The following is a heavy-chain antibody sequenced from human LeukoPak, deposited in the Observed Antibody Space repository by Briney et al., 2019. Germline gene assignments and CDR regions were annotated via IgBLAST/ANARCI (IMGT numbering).Heavy chain of an antibody. CDR2: FYTTGST. CDR1: CGSGISGRYY. CDR3: ARDTTLGPTSRMDV. V-gene: IGHV4-61*02. J-gene: IGHJ6*04. D-gene: IGHD1-26*01. Sequence: SQTLSLTCSVSCGSGISGRYYWTWIRQPAGKGLEWIGRFYTTGSTNYNPSLESRVTISVDMSKNQFSLKLSSVSAADTAVYFCARDTTLGPTSRMDVWGKGTTVTVSS.